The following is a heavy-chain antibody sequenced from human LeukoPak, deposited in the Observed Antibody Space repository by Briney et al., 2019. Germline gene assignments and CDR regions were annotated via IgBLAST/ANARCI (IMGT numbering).Heavy chain of an antibody. CDR3: ARPGADCGSAGCYTYPYYGLDV. D-gene: IGHD2-2*02. Sequence: GGSLRLSCAASGFTFSSYWMSWVRQAPGKGLEWVANIKQDGSEKYYVDSVKGRFTISRDNAKNSLYLQMNSLRAEDTAVYYCARPGADCGSAGCYTYPYYGLDVWGQGTTVTVSS. CDR2: IKQDGSEK. V-gene: IGHV3-7*03. J-gene: IGHJ6*02. CDR1: GFTFSSYW.